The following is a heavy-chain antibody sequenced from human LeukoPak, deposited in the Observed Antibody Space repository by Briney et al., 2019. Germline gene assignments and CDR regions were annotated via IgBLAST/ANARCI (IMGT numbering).Heavy chain of an antibody. CDR3: ARHGGTLDYFDS. CDR2: IYYGGTT. V-gene: IGHV4-59*08. Sequence: PSETLSLTCSVSNGSISTYYWSWIRQSPGKGLEWIGYIYYGGTTSYNPSLKRRVTISVHSPKSPFSLRLTSLTAAATALYHCARHGGTLDYFDSWGPGSLVIVSS. J-gene: IGHJ4*02. D-gene: IGHD1-26*01. CDR1: NGSISTYY.